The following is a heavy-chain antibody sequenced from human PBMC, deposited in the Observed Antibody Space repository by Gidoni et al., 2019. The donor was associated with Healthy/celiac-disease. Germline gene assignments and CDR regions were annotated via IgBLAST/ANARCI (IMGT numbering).Heavy chain of an antibody. D-gene: IGHD4-17*01. CDR3: AKARTYGDYDAFDI. V-gene: IGHV3-9*01. CDR2: ISWNSGSI. J-gene: IGHJ3*02. Sequence: EVQLVESGGGLVQPGRSLRLSCAASGLPFDDYAMHWVRQAPGKGLEWVSGISWNSGSIGYADSVKGRFTISRDNAKNSLYLQMNSLRAEDTALYYCAKARTYGDYDAFDIWGQGTMVTVSS. CDR1: GLPFDDYA.